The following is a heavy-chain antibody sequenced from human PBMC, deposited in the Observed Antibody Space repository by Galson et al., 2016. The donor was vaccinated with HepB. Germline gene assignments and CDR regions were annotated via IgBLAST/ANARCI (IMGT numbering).Heavy chain of an antibody. CDR1: GGSISSRSYY. D-gene: IGHD6-25*01. CDR2: MSYSDYT. Sequence: SETLPLTCTVSGGSISSRSYYWGWIRQPPGKGLEWIGSMSYSDYTYYNPSPKSRVTISEDTSKNQFSLNLSSVTAADTAVYYCARQYSSVLDFRWFDPWGQGTLVTVSS. V-gene: IGHV4-39*01. CDR3: ARQYSSVLDFRWFDP. J-gene: IGHJ5*02.